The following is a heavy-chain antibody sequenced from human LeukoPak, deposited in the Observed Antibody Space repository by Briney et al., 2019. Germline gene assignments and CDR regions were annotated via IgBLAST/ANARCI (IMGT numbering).Heavy chain of an antibody. CDR3: ARGTFWSGYYSMMHAFDI. Sequence: PSETLSLTCTVSGGSISSYYWSWIRQPPGKGLEWIGEINHSGSTNYNPSLKSRVTISVDTSKNQFSLKLSSVTAADTAVYYCARGTFWSGYYSMMHAFDIWGQGTMVTVSS. D-gene: IGHD3-3*01. V-gene: IGHV4-34*01. J-gene: IGHJ3*02. CDR2: INHSGST. CDR1: GGSISSYY.